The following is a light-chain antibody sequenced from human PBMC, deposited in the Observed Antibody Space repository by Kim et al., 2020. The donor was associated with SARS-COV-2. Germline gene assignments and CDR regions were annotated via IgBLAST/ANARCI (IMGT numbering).Light chain of an antibody. CDR3: QQYNSYPWT. CDR2: KAS. CDR1: QSISSW. Sequence: ASVGDRVTITCRARQSISSWLAWYQQKPGKAPKLLIYKASSLESGVPSRFSGSGSGTEFTLTISSLQPDDFATYYCQQYNSYPWTFGQGTKVDIK. J-gene: IGKJ1*01. V-gene: IGKV1-5*03.